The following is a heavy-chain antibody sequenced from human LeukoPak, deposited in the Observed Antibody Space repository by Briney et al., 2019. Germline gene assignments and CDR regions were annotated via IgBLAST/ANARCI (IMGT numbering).Heavy chain of an antibody. V-gene: IGHV3-23*01. CDR3: STGGYYDSSGYLDY. D-gene: IGHD3-22*01. Sequence: GGSLRLSCAASGFTFSSYAMSWVRQAPGKGLEWVSAISVSGDSTYYAGSVKGRFTSSRDNSKNTLYLQMNSLRAEDTAVYYCSTGGYYDSSGYLDYWGQGTLVSVSS. CDR1: GFTFSSYA. CDR2: ISVSGDST. J-gene: IGHJ4*02.